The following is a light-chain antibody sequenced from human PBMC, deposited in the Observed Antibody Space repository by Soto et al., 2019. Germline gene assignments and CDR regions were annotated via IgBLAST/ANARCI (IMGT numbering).Light chain of an antibody. Sequence: DIQMTQSPSTVSASVGERVTITCRASQSISRRLAWYQQKPGKAPYLLMYDASTLHRGVPSRFSGSGFGTEFTLTINSLQPDDCATYYCQYYSFYPTFGPGTKVEI. CDR2: DAS. V-gene: IGKV1-5*01. J-gene: IGKJ1*01. CDR1: QSISRR. CDR3: QYYSFYPT.